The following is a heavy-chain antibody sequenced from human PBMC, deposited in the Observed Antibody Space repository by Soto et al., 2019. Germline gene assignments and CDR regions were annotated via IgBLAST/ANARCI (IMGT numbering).Heavy chain of an antibody. J-gene: IGHJ6*03. D-gene: IGHD3-10*01. CDR2: IYSGGST. Sequence: EVQLVESGGGLVQPGGSLRLSCAASGFTVSSNYMSWVRQAPGKGLEWVSVIYSGGSTYYADSVKGRFTISRHNSKNTLYLQLNSLRAEDTAVYYCARDLVKRRDSGRTKRYYYYYYMDVWGKGTTVTVSS. CDR3: ARDLVKRRDSGRTKRYYYYYYMDV. V-gene: IGHV3-53*04. CDR1: GFTVSSNY.